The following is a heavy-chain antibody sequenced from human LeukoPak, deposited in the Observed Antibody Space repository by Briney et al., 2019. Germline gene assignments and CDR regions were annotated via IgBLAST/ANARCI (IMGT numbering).Heavy chain of an antibody. J-gene: IGHJ5*01. CDR2: IRPNDGTT. CDR1: GFTFSNYG. V-gene: IGHV3-48*01. CDR3: VRGQTPLDNWFDY. D-gene: IGHD2-15*01. Sequence: PGGSLRLSCEASGFTFSNYGMNWVRQAPGKGLEWVSYIRPNDGTTHYADSVKGRFTISRDNAKNSLSLQMTSLRADDTAVYYCVRGQTPLDNWFDYWGQGTLVTVSS.